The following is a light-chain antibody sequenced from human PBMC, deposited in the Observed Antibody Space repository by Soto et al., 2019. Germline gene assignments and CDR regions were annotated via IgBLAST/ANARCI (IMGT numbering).Light chain of an antibody. CDR3: QQYGSSPST. Sequence: ESLLTQSPGTLSLSPGERATLSCRASQSVSSSYLAWYQQTPGQAPRLLIYGASSRATGIPDRFSGSGSGTDFTLTISRLEPEDFAVYYCQQYGSSPSTFGGGTKVDIK. V-gene: IGKV3-20*01. CDR2: GAS. CDR1: QSVSSSY. J-gene: IGKJ4*01.